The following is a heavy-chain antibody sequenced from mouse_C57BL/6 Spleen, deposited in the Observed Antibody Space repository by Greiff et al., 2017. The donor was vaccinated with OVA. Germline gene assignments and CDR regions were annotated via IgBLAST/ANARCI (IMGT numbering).Heavy chain of an antibody. CDR3: ARYGNYYAMDY. J-gene: IGHJ4*01. D-gene: IGHD2-1*01. CDR2: IYPRDGST. CDR1: GYTFTSYD. Sequence: VQLQESGPELVKPGASVKLSCKASGYTFTSYDINWVKQRPGQGLEWIGWIYPRDGSTKYNEKFKGKATLTVDTSSSTAYMELHSLTSEDSAVYFCARYGNYYAMDYWGQGTSVTVSS. V-gene: IGHV1-85*01.